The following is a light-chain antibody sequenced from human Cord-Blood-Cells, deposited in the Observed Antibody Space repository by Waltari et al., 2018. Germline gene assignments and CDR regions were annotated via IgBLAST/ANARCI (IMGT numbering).Light chain of an antibody. CDR2: DVS. Sequence: YTITQPSSVPGSPGQSLTIPCTGTSSDVGGYNYVSSSQQHSGKAPKLMIYDVSNRPSRVSNRFSGSKSGNTASLTISGLQAEDEADYYCSSYTSSSTLRVFGGGTKLTVL. CDR3: SSYTSSSTLRV. CDR1: SSDVGGYNY. V-gene: IGLV2-14*03. J-gene: IGLJ3*02.